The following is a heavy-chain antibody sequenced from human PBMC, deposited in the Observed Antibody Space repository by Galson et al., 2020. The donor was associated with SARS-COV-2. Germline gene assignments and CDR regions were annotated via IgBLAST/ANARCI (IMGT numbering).Heavy chain of an antibody. D-gene: IGHD3-16*02. V-gene: IGHV6-1*01. J-gene: IGHJ4*02. CDR2: TYYRSQWYN. CDR3: ARGTEGRGVIDYFDY. CDR1: GDSVSGNSVA. Sequence: SQTLSLTCAISGDSVSGNSVASNWIRRSPSRGLEWLGRTYYRSQWYNEYAEALKSRLIINPDTSKNQFSLHLSSVTSEDTAVYYCARGTEGRGVIDYFDYWGQGTLVTVSS.